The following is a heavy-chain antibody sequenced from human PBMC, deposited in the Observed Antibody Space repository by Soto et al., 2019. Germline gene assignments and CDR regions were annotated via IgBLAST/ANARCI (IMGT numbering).Heavy chain of an antibody. CDR1: GFTFSSYA. CDR3: ARTPTFYDRGYFDY. CDR2: ISYDGSNK. V-gene: IGHV3-30-3*01. J-gene: IGHJ4*02. D-gene: IGHD3-16*01. Sequence: GGSLRLSCAASGFTFSSYAMHWVRQAPGKGLEWVAVISYDGSNKYYADSVKGRFTISRDNSKNTLYLQMNSLRAEDTAVYYCARTPTFYDRGYFDYWGQGTLVTVSS.